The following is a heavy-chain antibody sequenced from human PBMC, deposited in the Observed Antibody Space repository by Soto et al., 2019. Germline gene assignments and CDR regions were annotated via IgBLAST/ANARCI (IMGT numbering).Heavy chain of an antibody. J-gene: IGHJ6*02. CDR3: ARDKGSASSGWYYGMDV. V-gene: IGHV6-1*01. CDR1: GDSVSSNSAA. D-gene: IGHD6-19*01. CDR2: TYYRSKWYN. Sequence: PSQTLSLTCAIPGDSVSSNSAAWNWIRQSPSRGLEWLGRTYYRSKWYNDYAVSVKSRITINPDTSKNQFSLQLNSVTPEDTAVYYCARDKGSASSGWYYGMDVWGQGTTFTVSS.